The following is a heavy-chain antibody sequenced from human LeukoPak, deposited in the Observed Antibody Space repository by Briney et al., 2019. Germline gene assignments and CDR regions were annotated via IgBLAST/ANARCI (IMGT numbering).Heavy chain of an antibody. CDR1: GFTFSSYA. D-gene: IGHD6-19*01. CDR2: ISGSGGST. Sequence: PGRSLRLSCAASGFTFSSYAMHWVRQAPGKGLEWVSAISGSGGSTYYADSVKGRFTISRDNSKNTLYLQMNSLRAEDTAVYYCAKGTQWLAPHSSVDYWGQGTLVTVSS. J-gene: IGHJ4*02. V-gene: IGHV3-23*01. CDR3: AKGTQWLAPHSSVDY.